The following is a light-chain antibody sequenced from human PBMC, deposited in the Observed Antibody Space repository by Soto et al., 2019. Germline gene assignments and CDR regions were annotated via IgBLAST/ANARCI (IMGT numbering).Light chain of an antibody. Sequence: QSALTQPASVSGSPGQSITISCTGTSSDVGGFNYVSWYQQHPGKAPKLMIYDVTNRPSGVSYRFSGSKSGNTASLTISGLQVEDGADYYCNSYTSSSTYVFGTG. CDR2: DVT. CDR1: SSDVGGFNY. J-gene: IGLJ1*01. CDR3: NSYTSSSTYV. V-gene: IGLV2-14*03.